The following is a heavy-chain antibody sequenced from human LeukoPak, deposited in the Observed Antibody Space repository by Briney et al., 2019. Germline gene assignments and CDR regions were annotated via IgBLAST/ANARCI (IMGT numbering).Heavy chain of an antibody. Sequence: PGGSLRLSCAASGFTFSSYWMHWVRQAPGKGLVWVSRINSDGSSTSYADSVKGRFTISRDNAKNSLYLQMNSLRAEDTAVYYCAREVLRFLEWSPGAFDIWGQGTMVTVSS. CDR1: GFTFSSYW. V-gene: IGHV3-74*01. CDR2: INSDGSST. J-gene: IGHJ3*02. CDR3: AREVLRFLEWSPGAFDI. D-gene: IGHD3-3*01.